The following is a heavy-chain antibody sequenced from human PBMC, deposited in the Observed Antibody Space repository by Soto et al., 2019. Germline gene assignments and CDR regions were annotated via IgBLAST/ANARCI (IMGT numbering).Heavy chain of an antibody. V-gene: IGHV3-33*01. CDR3: ARGPKSGTFRYYFDY. D-gene: IGHD1-26*01. CDR2: IWSDGSSE. Sequence: GGSLRLSCAASGFTFRDYDMHWVRQAPGKGLEWVALIWSDGSSEYYADSMKGRPTISRDNSKNTLYLQMNSLRAEETAVYFCARGPKSGTFRYYFDYWGQGTLVTVSS. CDR1: GFTFRDYD. J-gene: IGHJ4*02.